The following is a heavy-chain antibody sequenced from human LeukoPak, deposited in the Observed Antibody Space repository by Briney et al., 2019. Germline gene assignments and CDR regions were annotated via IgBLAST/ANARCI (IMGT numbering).Heavy chain of an antibody. CDR1: GYPFTAWE. Sequence: ASVTVSCKTSGYPFTAWEINWVRQAAGQGLERMGWVHPNGGNTAYAQKFQGRVTMTRDTSISTAYMELSGLTSDDTAVYFCARGPRNDPWGQGTLVTVSS. J-gene: IGHJ5*02. CDR2: VHPNGGNT. V-gene: IGHV1-8*01. D-gene: IGHD1-14*01. CDR3: ARGPRNDP.